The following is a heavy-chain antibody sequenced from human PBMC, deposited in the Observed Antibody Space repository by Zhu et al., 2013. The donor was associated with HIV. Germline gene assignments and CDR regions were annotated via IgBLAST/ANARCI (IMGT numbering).Heavy chain of an antibody. Sequence: QVQLVQSGAEVKKPGASVKVSCKVSGYTLTELSMHWVRQAPGKGLEWMGGFDPEDGETIYAQKFQGRVTMTEDTSTDTAYMELSSLRSEDTAVYYCATVDGSKVGAKLXYYYYGMDVWGQGTTVTVSS. V-gene: IGHV1-24*01. CDR1: GYTLTELS. CDR2: FDPEDGET. CDR3: ATVDGSKVGAKLXYYYYGMDV. J-gene: IGHJ6*02. D-gene: IGHD1-26*01.